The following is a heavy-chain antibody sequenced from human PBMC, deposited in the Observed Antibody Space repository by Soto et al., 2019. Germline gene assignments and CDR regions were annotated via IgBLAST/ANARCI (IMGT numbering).Heavy chain of an antibody. CDR1: GFTFNYA. J-gene: IGHJ4*02. V-gene: IGHV3-23*01. D-gene: IGHD3-22*01. CDR2: IVGDGSSI. Sequence: EVQLLESGGGLVQPGGSLRLSCAASGFTFNYAMMWVRQAPGKGQEWVSGIVGDGSSIYYADSVKGRFTISRDNSKNTLYLQMHGLRADDTAVYYCAKGLYYYDSSGYRVFDYWGQGALVTVSS. CDR3: AKGLYYYDSSGYRVFDY.